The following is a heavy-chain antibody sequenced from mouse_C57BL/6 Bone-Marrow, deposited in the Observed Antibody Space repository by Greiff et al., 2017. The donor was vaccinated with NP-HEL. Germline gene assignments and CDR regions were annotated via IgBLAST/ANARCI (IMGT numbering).Heavy chain of an antibody. CDR3: ARCLITTVEDY. J-gene: IGHJ2*01. CDR2: IYPGSGST. Sequence: QVQLQQPGAELVKPGASVKMSCKASGYTFTSYWITWVKQRPGQGLEWIGDIYPGSGSTNYNEKLKSKATMTVDTSSSTAYMLLSSLTSEYSAVYYCARCLITTVEDYWGQGTTLTVSS. D-gene: IGHD1-1*01. CDR1: GYTFTSYW. V-gene: IGHV1-55*01.